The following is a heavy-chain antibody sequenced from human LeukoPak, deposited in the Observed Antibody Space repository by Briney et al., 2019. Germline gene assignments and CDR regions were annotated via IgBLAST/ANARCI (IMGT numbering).Heavy chain of an antibody. Sequence: ASVKVSCKASGYTFTSYYMHWVRQAPGQGLEWMGIINPSGGSTSYAQKFQGRVTITADESTSAAYMELSSLRSEDTAVYYCAREPSQGEDYDFWSGYYHNWFDPWGQGTLVTVSS. CDR2: INPSGGST. CDR1: GYTFTSYY. J-gene: IGHJ5*02. V-gene: IGHV1-46*01. D-gene: IGHD3-3*01. CDR3: AREPSQGEDYDFWSGYYHNWFDP.